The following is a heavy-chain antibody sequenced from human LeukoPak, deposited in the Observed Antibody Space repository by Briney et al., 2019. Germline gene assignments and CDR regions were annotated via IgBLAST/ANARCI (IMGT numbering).Heavy chain of an antibody. CDR3: ARYGGPVTD. CDR1: GFSFNTHS. D-gene: IGHD2-21*02. CDR2: IKEDGSEK. Sequence: GGSLRLSCAASGFSFNTHSMSWVRQAPGKGLEWVANIKEDGSEKNYVDPVKGRFTISRDNVKNALYLQMNSLRAEDTALYYCARYGGPVTDWGQGTLVIVSS. V-gene: IGHV3-7*05. J-gene: IGHJ4*02.